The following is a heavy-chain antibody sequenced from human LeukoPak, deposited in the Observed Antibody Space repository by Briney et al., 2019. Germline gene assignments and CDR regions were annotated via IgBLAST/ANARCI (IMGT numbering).Heavy chain of an antibody. CDR2: ISSSSSTR. D-gene: IGHD3-10*01. CDR1: GFSFSDYA. CDR3: ARDDGSGSYLGH. J-gene: IGHJ4*02. Sequence: HTGGSLRLSCAASGFSFSDYAMNWVRQAPGKGLQWVSYISSSSSTRYYADSVKGRITISRDNAKNSLSLQLSSLRDDDTAVYYCARDDGSGSYLGHWGQGTLVTVSS. V-gene: IGHV3-48*02.